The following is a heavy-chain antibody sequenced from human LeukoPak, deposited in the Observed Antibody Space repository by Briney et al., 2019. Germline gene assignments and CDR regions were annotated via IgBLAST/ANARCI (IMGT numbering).Heavy chain of an antibody. J-gene: IGHJ6*04. V-gene: IGHV3-43D*04. CDR2: ISWDGGST. Sequence: GGSLRLSCAASGFTFDDYAMHWVRQAPGKGLEWVSLISWDGGSTYYADSVKGRFTISRDNSKNSLYLQMNSLRAEDTALCYCAKAASPKSRRYSMDVWGKGTTVTVSS. CDR3: AKAASPKSRRYSMDV. CDR1: GFTFDDYA.